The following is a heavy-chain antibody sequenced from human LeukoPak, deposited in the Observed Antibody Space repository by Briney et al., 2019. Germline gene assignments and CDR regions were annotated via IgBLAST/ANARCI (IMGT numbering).Heavy chain of an antibody. CDR2: SVSCPIT. J-gene: IGHJ3*02. D-gene: IGHD4-17*01. CDR3: AKGQYGDYGPGAFDI. V-gene: IGHV3-23*01. Sequence: SVSCPITYYSDSVKGRFTISRDNCKNKLYRQMNSLRAEDTAVYYCAKGQYGDYGPGAFDIWGQGTMVTVSS.